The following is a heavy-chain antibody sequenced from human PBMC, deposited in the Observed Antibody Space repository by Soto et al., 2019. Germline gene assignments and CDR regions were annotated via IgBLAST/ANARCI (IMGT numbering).Heavy chain of an antibody. Sequence: SETLSLTCTVSGGSINSHYWSWIRQTPGKGLEWIGYIYSSGSTNYNPSLKSRVTISVDTSKNQFSLKLSSVTAADTAVYYCAGQGMVVPGTYYFDYWGQGTLVTVSS. CDR3: AGQGMVVPGTYYFDY. V-gene: IGHV4-4*09. J-gene: IGHJ4*02. D-gene: IGHD2-21*02. CDR1: GGSINSHY. CDR2: IYSSGST.